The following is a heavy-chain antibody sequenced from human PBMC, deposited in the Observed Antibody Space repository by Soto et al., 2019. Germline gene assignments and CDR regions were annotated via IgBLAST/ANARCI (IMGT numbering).Heavy chain of an antibody. D-gene: IGHD2-21*02. CDR1: GFTALSFG. CDR3: AREVRGVTAFDY. V-gene: IGHV1-3*01. Sequence: QVQLIQSGPQMMQPGASVRVSCKASGFTALSFGFPWVLQAPGQGPEWLGWINAGVDGTIYSKRFQDRVRITRDRSSNSDCLEVTSLTCEDTAVYYCAREVRGVTAFDYWGQGTLVTVSS. CDR2: INAGVDGT. J-gene: IGHJ4*02.